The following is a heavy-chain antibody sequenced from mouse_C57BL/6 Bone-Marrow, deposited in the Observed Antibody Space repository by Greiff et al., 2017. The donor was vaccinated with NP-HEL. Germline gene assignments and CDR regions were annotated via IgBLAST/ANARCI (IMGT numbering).Heavy chain of an antibody. CDR1: GYTFTSYW. Sequence: QVQLQQPGAELVKPGASVKMSCKASGYTFTSYWITWVKQRPGQGLEWIGDIYPGSGSTNYNEKFKSKATLTVDTSSSTAYMQLSSLTSEDSAVYYCARRGAQATWFAYWGQGTLVTVSA. D-gene: IGHD3-2*02. CDR2: IYPGSGST. CDR3: ARRGAQATWFAY. V-gene: IGHV1-55*01. J-gene: IGHJ3*01.